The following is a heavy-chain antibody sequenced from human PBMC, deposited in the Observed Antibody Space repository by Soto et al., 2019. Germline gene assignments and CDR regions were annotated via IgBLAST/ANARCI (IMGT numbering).Heavy chain of an antibody. D-gene: IGHD6-19*01. CDR3: ARGQWLAFDY. CDR2: IYHSGST. CDR1: GGSISSTNW. Sequence: QVQLQESGPGLVKPSGTLSLTCAVSGGSISSTNWWSWVRQPPGKGLEWIGEIYHSGSTNSNPSLKSRVTMSVDKSKNQFSLILNSVTAADTAVYYCARGQWLAFDYWGQGTLDTVSS. J-gene: IGHJ4*02. V-gene: IGHV4-4*02.